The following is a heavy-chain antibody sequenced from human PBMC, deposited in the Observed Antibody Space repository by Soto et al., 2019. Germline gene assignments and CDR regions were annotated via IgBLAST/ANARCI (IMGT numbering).Heavy chain of an antibody. CDR2: IYYSGST. D-gene: IGHD1-26*01. CDR1: GGSISSYY. CDR3: ARDRVVGATTYGWFDP. V-gene: IGHV4-59*01. Sequence: SETLSLTCTVSGGSISSYYWSWIRQPPGKGLEWIGYIYYSGSTNYNPSLKSRVTISVDTSKNQFSLKLSSVTAADTAVYYCARDRVVGATTYGWFDPWGQGTLVTVS. J-gene: IGHJ5*02.